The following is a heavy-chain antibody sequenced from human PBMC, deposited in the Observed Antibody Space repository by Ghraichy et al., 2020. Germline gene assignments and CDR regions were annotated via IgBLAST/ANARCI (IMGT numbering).Heavy chain of an antibody. Sequence: GGSLRLSCAASGFTFSSYWMSWVRQAPGKGLEWVADIKQDGSEKYYVDSVKGRFTISKDNAKNSLYLQMNRLRAEDTAVYYWARVEDEYSYGYPFGYWGQGPLVTVSS. J-gene: IGHJ4*02. CDR3: ARVEDEYSYGYPFGY. CDR1: GFTFSSYW. D-gene: IGHD5-18*01. V-gene: IGHV3-7*03. CDR2: IKQDGSEK.